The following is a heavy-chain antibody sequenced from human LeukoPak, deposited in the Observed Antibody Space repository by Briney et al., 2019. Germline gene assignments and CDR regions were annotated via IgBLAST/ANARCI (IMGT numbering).Heavy chain of an antibody. J-gene: IGHJ4*02. CDR1: GFTFSSYA. CDR3: VKDRCGRFSCPEY. CDR2: ISGSGGST. Sequence: GGSLRLSCAASGFTFSSYAMSWVRQAPGKGLEWVSAISGSGGSTYYADSVKGRFTISRDNSKNTLYLQMNSLRAEDTAVYYCVKDRCGRFSCPEYWGQGTLVTVSS. D-gene: IGHD2-21*01. V-gene: IGHV3-23*01.